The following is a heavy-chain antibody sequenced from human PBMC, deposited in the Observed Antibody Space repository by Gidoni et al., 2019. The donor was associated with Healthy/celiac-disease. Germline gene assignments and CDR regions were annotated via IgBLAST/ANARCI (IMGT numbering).Heavy chain of an antibody. J-gene: IGHJ5*02. CDR3: ARGSSGVTIFGGFDP. D-gene: IGHD3-3*01. Sequence: QVQLQESGPGLVKPSQTLSLTCTISGGSISSGGYYWSWIRQHPGKGLEWIGYIYYSGSTYYNPSLKSLVTISVDTSKNQFSLKLSSVTAADTAVYYCARGSSGVTIFGGFDPWGQGTLVTVSS. CDR2: IYYSGST. V-gene: IGHV4-31*01. CDR1: GGSISSGGYY.